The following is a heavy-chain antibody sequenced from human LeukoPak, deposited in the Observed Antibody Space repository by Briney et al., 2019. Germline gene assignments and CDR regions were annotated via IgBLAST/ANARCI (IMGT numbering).Heavy chain of an antibody. CDR1: GFTFSSYA. J-gene: IGHJ4*02. V-gene: IGHV3-23*01. D-gene: IGHD3-22*01. CDR2: ISGSGGST. Sequence: PGGSQRLSCAASGFTFSSYAMSWVRQAPGKGLEWVSAISGSGGSTYYADSVKGRFTISRDNSKNTLYLQMNSLRAEDTAVYYCAKEGYYYDSSGYYFYFDYWGQGTLVTVSS. CDR3: AKEGYYYDSSGYYFYFDY.